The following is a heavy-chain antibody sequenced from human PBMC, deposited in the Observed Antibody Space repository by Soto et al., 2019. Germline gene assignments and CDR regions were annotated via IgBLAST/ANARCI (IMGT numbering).Heavy chain of an antibody. Sequence: GGSLRLSCAASGFTFSSYSMNWVRQAPGKGLEWVSSISSSGSAIYYADSVKGRFTISRDNSKDTLSLQMSSLTTEDTGVYYCVKVLTQGNNLWFDPWGQGALVTVSS. J-gene: IGHJ5*02. CDR2: ISSSGSAI. CDR1: GFTFSSYS. V-gene: IGHV3-21*01. CDR3: VKVLTQGNNLWFDP. D-gene: IGHD3-16*01.